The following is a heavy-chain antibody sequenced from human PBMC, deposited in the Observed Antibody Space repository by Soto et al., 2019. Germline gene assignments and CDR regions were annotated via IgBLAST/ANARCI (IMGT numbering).Heavy chain of an antibody. Sequence: QAQMVQSGAEVRNPGAAVKVSCKASGYTFYSHSISWVRQAPGQGLEWMGRINADYGNTQYAQKFRGRVTMTTDTSTTTVYMELTNLRSDDTAVYYCARCIQGDYYYGMDVWGQGTTVTVSS. J-gene: IGHJ6*02. CDR2: INADYGNT. CDR1: GYTFYSHS. D-gene: IGHD5-18*01. V-gene: IGHV1-18*01. CDR3: ARCIQGDYYYGMDV.